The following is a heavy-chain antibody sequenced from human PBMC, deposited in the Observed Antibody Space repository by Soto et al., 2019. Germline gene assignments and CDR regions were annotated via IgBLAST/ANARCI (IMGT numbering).Heavy chain of an antibody. CDR2: ISSSSSYI. Sequence: PGGSLRLSCAASGFTFSSYSMNWVRQAPGKGLEWVSSISSSSSYIYYADSVKGRFTISRDNAKNPLYLQMNSLRAEDTAVYYCARDGYCSSTSCSYGMDVWGQGTTVTVSS. CDR1: GFTFSSYS. J-gene: IGHJ6*02. D-gene: IGHD2-2*03. V-gene: IGHV3-21*01. CDR3: ARDGYCSSTSCSYGMDV.